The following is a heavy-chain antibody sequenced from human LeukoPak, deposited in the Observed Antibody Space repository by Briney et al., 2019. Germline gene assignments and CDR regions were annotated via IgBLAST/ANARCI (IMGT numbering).Heavy chain of an antibody. CDR3: ASGGSSFSEK. CDR2: INSDGSSR. V-gene: IGHV3-74*01. J-gene: IGHJ4*02. D-gene: IGHD1-14*01. Sequence: GGSLRLSCAASGFTISSHWIPWVRQAPGEGLVWVSRINSDGSSRSYADSVKGRFTISRDNGKNTVFLQMNTLRAEDTAVYYCASGGSSFSEKWGQGTLVTVSS. CDR1: GFTISSHW.